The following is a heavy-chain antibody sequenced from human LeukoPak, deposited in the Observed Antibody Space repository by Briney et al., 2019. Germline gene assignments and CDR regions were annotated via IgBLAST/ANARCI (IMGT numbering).Heavy chain of an antibody. Sequence: ASVKVSCKVSGYTLTELSMHWVRQAPGKGLEWMGGFDTEDGETIYAQKFHGRVTMTEDTSTDTAYMELSSLRSEDTAVYYCATVPIRITMIDQGIWGQGTMVTVSS. D-gene: IGHD3-22*01. V-gene: IGHV1-24*01. CDR1: GYTLTELS. CDR3: ATVPIRITMIDQGI. CDR2: FDTEDGET. J-gene: IGHJ3*02.